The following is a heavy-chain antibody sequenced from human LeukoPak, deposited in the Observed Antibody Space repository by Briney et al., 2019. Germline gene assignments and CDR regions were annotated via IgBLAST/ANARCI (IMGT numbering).Heavy chain of an antibody. D-gene: IGHD1-26*01. Sequence: GGSLRLSCAASGFTSDDYGMSWVRQAPGKGLEWVANIKQDASEKYYVDSVKGRFTISRDNAKNSLYLQMNSLRAEDTAVYYCARDHIVGADGRGQGTLVTVSS. J-gene: IGHJ4*02. CDR2: IKQDASEK. V-gene: IGHV3-7*01. CDR3: ARDHIVGADG. CDR1: GFTSDDYG.